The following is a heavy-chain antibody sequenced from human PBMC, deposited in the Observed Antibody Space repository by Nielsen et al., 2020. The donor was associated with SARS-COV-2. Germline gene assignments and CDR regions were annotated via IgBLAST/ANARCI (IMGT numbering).Heavy chain of an antibody. D-gene: IGHD5-18*01. J-gene: IGHJ4*02. CDR1: GFTFSSYA. Sequence: GESLKISCAASGFTFSSYAMSWVRQAPGKGLEWVSAISGSGGSTYYADSVKGRFTISRDNSKNTLYLQMNSLRAEDTAVYYCAHVDTAMVRVHYFDYWGQGTLVTVSS. V-gene: IGHV3-23*01. CDR2: ISGSGGST. CDR3: AHVDTAMVRVHYFDY.